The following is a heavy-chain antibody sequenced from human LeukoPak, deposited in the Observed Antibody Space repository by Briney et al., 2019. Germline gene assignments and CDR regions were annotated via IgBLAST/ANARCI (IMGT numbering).Heavy chain of an antibody. CDR2: INGDGSRT. Sequence: GGSLRLSCAASGFTFSTNWIHWVRQAPGKGLVWVSRINGDGSRTNYADSVEGRFTISRDNAKNTVYLQMNSLRAEDTAVYYCARAFGGYDSQYFYYYMDVWGKGTTVTVSS. V-gene: IGHV3-74*01. CDR3: ARAFGGYDSQYFYYYMDV. CDR1: GFTFSTNW. D-gene: IGHD5-12*01. J-gene: IGHJ6*03.